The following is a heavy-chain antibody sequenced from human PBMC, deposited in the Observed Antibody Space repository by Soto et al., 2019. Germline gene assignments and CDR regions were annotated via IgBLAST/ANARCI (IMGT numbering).Heavy chain of an antibody. CDR2: IKQDGSEK. CDR1: GFTFSSYW. V-gene: IGHV3-7*05. J-gene: IGHJ6*02. Sequence: GGSLRLSCAASGFTFSSYWMSWVRQAPGKGLEWVANIKQDGSEKYYVETVKGRFTISRDNAKKSLYLQLNSLRAEDTAVYYCARDSTPLIPYYYYYGMDVWGQGTTVTVSS. CDR3: ARDSTPLIPYYYYYGMDV.